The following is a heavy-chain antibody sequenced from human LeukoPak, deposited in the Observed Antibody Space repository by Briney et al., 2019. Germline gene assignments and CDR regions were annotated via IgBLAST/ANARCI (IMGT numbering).Heavy chain of an antibody. V-gene: IGHV3-20*04. CDR3: AREKPFYDSSGYYYPIAFDY. J-gene: IGHJ4*02. CDR2: INWNGGST. CDR1: GFTFSNAW. Sequence: GGSLRLSCAASGFTFSNAWMSWVRQAPGKGLEWVSGINWNGGSTGYADSVKGRFTIARDNAKNSLYLQMNSLRAEDTALYYCAREKPFYDSSGYYYPIAFDYWGQGTLVTVSS. D-gene: IGHD3-22*01.